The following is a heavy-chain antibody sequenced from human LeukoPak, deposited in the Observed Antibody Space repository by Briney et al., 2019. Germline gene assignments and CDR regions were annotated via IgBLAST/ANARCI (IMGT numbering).Heavy chain of an antibody. CDR2: IIPIFGTA. Sequence: SVKVSCKASGGTSSSYAISWVRQAPGQGLEWMGGIIPIFGTANYAQKFQGRVTITADESTSTAYMELSSLRSEDTAVYYCARDLTPYCSSTSCDIWVFDYWGQGTLVTVSS. CDR1: GGTSSSYA. D-gene: IGHD2-2*02. CDR3: ARDLTPYCSSTSCDIWVFDY. J-gene: IGHJ4*02. V-gene: IGHV1-69*13.